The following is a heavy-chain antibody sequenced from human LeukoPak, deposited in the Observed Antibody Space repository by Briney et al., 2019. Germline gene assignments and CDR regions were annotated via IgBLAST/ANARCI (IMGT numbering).Heavy chain of an antibody. CDR1: GYTFTSYG. CDR3: ARMVYYYDSSGYYPDY. Sequence: GASVKVFCKASGYTFTSYGISWVRQAPGQGLEWMGWISAYNGNTNYAQKLQGRVTMTTDTSTSTAYMELRSLRSDDTAVYYCARMVYYYDSSGYYPDYWGQGTLVTVSS. J-gene: IGHJ4*02. D-gene: IGHD3-22*01. V-gene: IGHV1-18*01. CDR2: ISAYNGNT.